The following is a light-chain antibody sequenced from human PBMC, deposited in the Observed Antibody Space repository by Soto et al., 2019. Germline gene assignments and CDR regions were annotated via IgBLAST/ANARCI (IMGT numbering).Light chain of an antibody. CDR1: QYVSGSY. CDR2: GAS. Sequence: GLTQSPGTLSLSPGERATLFCRASQYVSGSYLAWYQQKPGQAPRLLIYGASTRATGIPDRFSGGGSETDFTLTISRLEPEAFAVYYCQQYGSSPLTFGGGTKVDSK. V-gene: IGKV3-20*01. J-gene: IGKJ4*01. CDR3: QQYGSSPLT.